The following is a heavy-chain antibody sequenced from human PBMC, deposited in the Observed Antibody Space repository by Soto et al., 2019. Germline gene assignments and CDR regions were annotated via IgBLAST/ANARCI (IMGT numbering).Heavy chain of an antibody. V-gene: IGHV1-24*01. J-gene: IGHJ5*02. CDR1: GYTLTELS. D-gene: IGHD3-3*01. CDR2: FDPEDGET. CDR3: ATLSNDFWSGPNNWFDP. Sequence: SVKVSCKVSGYTLTELSMHWVRQAPGKGLEWMGGFDPEDGETIYAQKFQGRVTMTEDTSTDTAYMELSSLRSEDTAVYYCATLSNDFWSGPNNWFDPWGQGSLVTVSS.